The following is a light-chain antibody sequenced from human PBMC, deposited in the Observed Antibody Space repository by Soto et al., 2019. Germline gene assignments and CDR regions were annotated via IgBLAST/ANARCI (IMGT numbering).Light chain of an antibody. CDR2: DVS. J-gene: IGLJ2*01. CDR3: TSSASSSNVV. Sequence: QSALTQPASVSGSPGQSITISCTGTSSDVGGYNYVSWYQQHPGKAPKLMIYDVSNRPSGVSNCFSGYKSDNTASLTISRLEAEDEAYYYCTSSASSSNVVFGSGTKLTVL. CDR1: SSDVGGYNY. V-gene: IGLV2-14*01.